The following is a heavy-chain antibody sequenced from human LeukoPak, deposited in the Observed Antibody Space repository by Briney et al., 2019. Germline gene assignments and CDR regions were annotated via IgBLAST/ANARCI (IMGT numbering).Heavy chain of an antibody. CDR2: ISSSSSYI. V-gene: IGHV3-21*04. Sequence: GGSLRLSCAASGFTFSSYSMNWVRQAPGKGLEWVSSISSSSSYIYYADSVKGRFTISRDNAKNSLYLQMNSLRAEDTALYYCAKAPDYGGNSVDYWGQGTLVTVSS. J-gene: IGHJ4*02. CDR3: AKAPDYGGNSVDY. CDR1: GFTFSSYS. D-gene: IGHD4-23*01.